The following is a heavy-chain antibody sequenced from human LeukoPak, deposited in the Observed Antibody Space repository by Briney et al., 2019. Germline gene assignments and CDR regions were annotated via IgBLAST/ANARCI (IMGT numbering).Heavy chain of an antibody. CDR3: ARGRPDGSGSYYKFDP. J-gene: IGHJ5*02. CDR1: AGSISSSNYY. D-gene: IGHD3-10*01. Sequence: SETLSLTCTVSAGSISSSNYYWGWIRQPPGKGLEWIGSIYYIGRTYYNPSLKSRVTISVNPSKKQFSLKLSSVTAADTAVYYCARGRPDGSGSYYKFDPWGQGTLVTVSS. CDR2: IYYIGRT. V-gene: IGHV4-39*01.